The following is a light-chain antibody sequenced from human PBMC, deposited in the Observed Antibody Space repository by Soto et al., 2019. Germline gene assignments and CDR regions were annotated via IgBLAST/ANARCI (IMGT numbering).Light chain of an antibody. CDR3: CSYAGSHTLM. J-gene: IGLJ3*02. V-gene: IGLV2-23*01. Sequence: QPVLTQPASVSGSPGQSITISCTGTSDDVGSYNLVSWYQQYPGKAPKVLIYEDTKRPSGVSYRFSGSKSGNTASLTISGLQAEDESSYYCCSYAGSHTLMFGGGTKLTVL. CDR1: SDDVGSYNL. CDR2: EDT.